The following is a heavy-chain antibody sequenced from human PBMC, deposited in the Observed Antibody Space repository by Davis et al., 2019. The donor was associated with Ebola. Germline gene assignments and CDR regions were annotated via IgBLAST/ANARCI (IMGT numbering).Heavy chain of an antibody. J-gene: IGHJ1*01. CDR1: GFTFGDYA. CDR3: ARDWATTVTTANYFQH. V-gene: IGHV3-49*04. D-gene: IGHD4-17*01. Sequence: GESLKISCTASGFTFGDYAMSWVRQAPGKGLEWVGFIRSKAYGGTTEYAASVKGRFTISRDDSKSIAYLQMNSLKTEGTAVYYCARDWATTVTTANYFQHWGQGTLVTVSS. CDR2: IRSKAYGGTT.